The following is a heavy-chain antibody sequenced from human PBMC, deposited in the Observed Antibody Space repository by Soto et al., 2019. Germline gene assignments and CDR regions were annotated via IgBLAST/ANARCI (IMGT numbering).Heavy chain of an antibody. Sequence: QVELVQSGAEVKKPGSSVKVSCKASGGSFITFAISWVRQAPGQGLEWMGEIIPISSTTKSAHKFQDRVTISADGSSSTVHMELRSLKAEDTSIYFCAKKLGTDPLGSYGLDVWGQGTTVTVSS. CDR1: GGSFITFA. D-gene: IGHD7-27*01. CDR3: AKKLGTDPLGSYGLDV. CDR2: IIPISSTT. V-gene: IGHV1-69*01. J-gene: IGHJ6*02.